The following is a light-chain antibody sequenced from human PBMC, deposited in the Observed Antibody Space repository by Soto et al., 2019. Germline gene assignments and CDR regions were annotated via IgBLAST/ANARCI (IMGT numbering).Light chain of an antibody. V-gene: IGLV2-18*02. Sequence: QSVLTQPASVSGSPGQSITISCTGTSSDIGSYNRVSWYQQPPGTAPKLIIYEVNNRPSGVPDRFSGSKSGNTASLTISGLQAEDEADYYCSSNTLSNTYVFGTGTKVTVL. CDR2: EVN. J-gene: IGLJ1*01. CDR3: SSNTLSNTYV. CDR1: SSDIGSYNR.